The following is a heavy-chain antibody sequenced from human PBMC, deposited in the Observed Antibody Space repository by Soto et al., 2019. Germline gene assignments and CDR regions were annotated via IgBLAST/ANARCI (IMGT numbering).Heavy chain of an antibody. CDR1: GGTFNKYA. CDR2: IIPMFGIA. CDR3: ARGRGVTRQHFHY. Sequence: QVQLVQSGAEVKKPGSSVKVSCKASGGTFNKYAVSWVRQAPGQGLEWLGGIIPMFGIANYAQKFQGRVTITADEPTSTAYMELSRLRSGDTAVYYCARGRGVTRQHFHYWGQGTLVTVSS. J-gene: IGHJ4*02. V-gene: IGHV1-69*01. D-gene: IGHD2-21*02.